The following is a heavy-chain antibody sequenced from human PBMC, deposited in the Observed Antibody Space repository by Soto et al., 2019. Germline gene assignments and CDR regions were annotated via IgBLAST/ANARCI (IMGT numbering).Heavy chain of an antibody. V-gene: IGHV4-39*01. D-gene: IGHD3-16*02. CDR3: ARLRGYSGYDSNYDYVWGSYRYCPYFDY. CDR1: VVSIRSSSHY. CDR2: IYYSGST. Sequence: PSKSLSLTCTVSVVSIRSSSHYWGLIRQPLGKGLEWIGSIYYSGSTYYTPSLKSRVTISVDTSKNQFSLKLSSVTAADTAVYYCARLRGYSGYDSNYDYVWGSYRYCPYFDYWGQG. J-gene: IGHJ4*02.